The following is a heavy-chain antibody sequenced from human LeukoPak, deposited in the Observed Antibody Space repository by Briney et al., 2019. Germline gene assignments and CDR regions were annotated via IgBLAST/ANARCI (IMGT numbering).Heavy chain of an antibody. V-gene: IGHV5-10-1*01. D-gene: IGHD2-2*01. CDR3: ARHARYCGTTSCYAIFDY. Sequence: GESLKISCKGSGYSFTSYWISWVRQMPGKGLEWMGRIDPSDSYANYSPSFQGHVTISADKSISTAYLQWNSLEASDTAMYYCARHARYCGTTSCYAIFDYWGQGTPVTVPS. CDR1: GYSFTSYW. J-gene: IGHJ4*02. CDR2: IDPSDSYA.